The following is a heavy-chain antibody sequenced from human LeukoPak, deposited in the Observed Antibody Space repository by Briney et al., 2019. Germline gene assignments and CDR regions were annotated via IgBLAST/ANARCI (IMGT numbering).Heavy chain of an antibody. CDR3: AKSRLLELPYMDV. J-gene: IGHJ6*03. CDR1: GFTFSSYA. D-gene: IGHD1-7*01. CDR2: ISGSGGST. Sequence: GGSLRLSCAASGFTFSSYAMSWVRQAPEKGLEWVSDISGSGGSTYYADSVKGRFTISRDNSKNTLYLQMNSLRAEDTAVYYCAKSRLLELPYMDVWGKGTTVTVSS. V-gene: IGHV3-23*01.